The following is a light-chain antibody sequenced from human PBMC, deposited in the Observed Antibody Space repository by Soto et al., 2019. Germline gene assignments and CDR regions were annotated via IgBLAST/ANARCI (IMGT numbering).Light chain of an antibody. Sequence: EIVLTQSPGTLSLSPGERATLSCRASQSVSSSYLVWYQQEPGQAPRLLIYGASTRATGIPDRFSGSGSGTDFTLTISRLEPEDFEVYYCQQYGSSPFTFGPGTKVDIK. CDR2: GAS. J-gene: IGKJ3*01. CDR1: QSVSSSY. V-gene: IGKV3-20*01. CDR3: QQYGSSPFT.